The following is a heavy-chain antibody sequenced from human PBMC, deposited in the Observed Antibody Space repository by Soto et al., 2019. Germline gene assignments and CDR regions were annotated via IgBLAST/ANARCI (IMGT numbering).Heavy chain of an antibody. Sequence: PSETQSLTCTVSGGSISSYYWSWIRQPPGKGLEWIGYIYYSGSTNYNPSLKSRVTISVDTSKNQFSLKLSSVTAADTAVYYCARVWGGAFDFWGQGTMVTVSS. CDR3: ARVWGGAFDF. J-gene: IGHJ3*01. D-gene: IGHD3-10*01. CDR2: IYYSGST. CDR1: GGSISSYY. V-gene: IGHV4-59*01.